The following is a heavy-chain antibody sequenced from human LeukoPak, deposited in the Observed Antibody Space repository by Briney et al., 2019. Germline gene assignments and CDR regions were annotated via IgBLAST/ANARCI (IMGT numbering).Heavy chain of an antibody. Sequence: SETLSLTCTVSGGSISSSSYYWGWIRQPPGKGLEWIGRIYTSGSTNYNPSLKSRVTMSVDTSKNQFSLKLSSVTAADTAVYYCARGSTVIYYWGQGTLVTVSS. CDR3: ARGSTVIYY. CDR1: GGSISSSSYY. CDR2: IYTSGST. V-gene: IGHV4-39*07. D-gene: IGHD4-17*01. J-gene: IGHJ4*02.